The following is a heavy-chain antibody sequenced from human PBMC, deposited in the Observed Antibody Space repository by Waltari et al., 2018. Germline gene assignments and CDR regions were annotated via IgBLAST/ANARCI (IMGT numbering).Heavy chain of an antibody. CDR2: IYPGDSDT. D-gene: IGHD2-21*02. CDR1: GYSFTSYW. V-gene: IGHV5-51*01. J-gene: IGHJ3*02. Sequence: EVQLVQSGAEVKKPGESLKISCEGSGYSFTSYWIGWVRQMPGKGLEWMGFIYPGDSDTGYSPSFQGQVTISADKSISTAYLQWSSLKASDTAMYYCARGLVVTRGYDAFDIWGQGTMVTVSS. CDR3: ARGLVVTRGYDAFDI.